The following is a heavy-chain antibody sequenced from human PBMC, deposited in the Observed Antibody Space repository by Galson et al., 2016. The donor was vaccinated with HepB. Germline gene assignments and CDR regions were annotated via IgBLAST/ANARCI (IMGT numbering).Heavy chain of an antibody. V-gene: IGHV3-23*01. J-gene: IGHJ4*02. CDR3: VKVLSFGERQGLPLDD. CDR1: GFTFNSYA. D-gene: IGHD3-16*01. Sequence: SLRLSCAASGFTFNSYAMSWVRQAPGKGLYWVSGISGSGGTTYYADSVKGRFTISRDNSKNTLYLQMNSLRADDTAVYKCVKVLSFGERQGLPLDDWGQGTLVTVSS. CDR2: ISGSGGTT.